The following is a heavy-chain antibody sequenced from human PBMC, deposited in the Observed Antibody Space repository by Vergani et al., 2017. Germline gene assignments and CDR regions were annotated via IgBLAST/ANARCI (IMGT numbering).Heavy chain of an antibody. D-gene: IGHD3-22*01. CDR2: IYYSGST. CDR1: GGSISSYY. CDR3: ARNPYYYDSSGYQTFDY. V-gene: IGHV4-59*12. Sequence: QVQLQESGPGLVKPSETLSLTCTVSGGSISSYYWSWIRQPPGKGLEWIGYIYYSGSTNYNPSLKSRVTISVDKSKNQFSLKLSSVTAADTAVYYCARNPYYYDSSGYQTFDYWGQGTLVTVSS. J-gene: IGHJ4*02.